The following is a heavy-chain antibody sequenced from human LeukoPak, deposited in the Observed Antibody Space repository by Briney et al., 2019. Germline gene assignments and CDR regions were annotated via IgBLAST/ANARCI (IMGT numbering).Heavy chain of an antibody. CDR2: ISSSSSYI. CDR1: GFTFSSYS. Sequence: GGSLRLSCAASGFTFSSYSMNWVRQAPGKGLEWVSSISSSSSYIYYADSVKGRFTISRDNAKNSLYLQMNSLRAGDTAVYYCARTGQDGSGSYYNRYYDYWGQGTLVTVSS. D-gene: IGHD3-10*01. V-gene: IGHV3-21*01. CDR3: ARTGQDGSGSYYNRYYDY. J-gene: IGHJ4*02.